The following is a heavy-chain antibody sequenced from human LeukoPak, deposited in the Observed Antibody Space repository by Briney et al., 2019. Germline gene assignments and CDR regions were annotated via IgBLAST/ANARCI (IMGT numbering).Heavy chain of an antibody. CDR2: IYDSGSI. CDR3: ARDVFCSGGTCYSDY. V-gene: IGHV4-59*01. J-gene: IGHJ4*02. CDR1: GGSIRSYY. Sequence: SETLSLTCTVSGGSIRSYYWSWIRQPPGKGLEWIGNIYDSGSINYNPSLKSRVTISVDTSKKQFSLKVSSVTAADTAVYYCARDVFCSGGTCYSDYWGQGTLVTVSS. D-gene: IGHD2-15*01.